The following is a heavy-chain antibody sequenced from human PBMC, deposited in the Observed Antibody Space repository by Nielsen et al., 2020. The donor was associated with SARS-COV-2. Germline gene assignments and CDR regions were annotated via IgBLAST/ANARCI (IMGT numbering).Heavy chain of an antibody. D-gene: IGHD3-10*01. CDR2: IFFSGST. CDR1: GDSISSPDYY. CDR3: ARVTITMVRGLIDS. V-gene: IGHV4-30-4*01. Sequence: SETLSLTCSVSGDSISSPDYYWSWIRQPPGKGLEWIGCIFFSGSTYYKSSLKSRLTISLDTSKNQFSLKLTSVTAADTAVYYCARVTITMVRGLIDSWGQGTPVTVSS. J-gene: IGHJ4*02.